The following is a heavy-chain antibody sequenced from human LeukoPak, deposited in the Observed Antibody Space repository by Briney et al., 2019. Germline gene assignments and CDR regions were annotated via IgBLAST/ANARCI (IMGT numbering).Heavy chain of an antibody. Sequence: QPGGSLRLSCAASGFTFITYAMSWVRQAPGKGLEWVSAISGSGGSTYYADSVRGRFTISRDNSKNTLYLQMNSLRAEDTAVYYCARATYDSSGYLQVDYWGQGTLVTVSS. V-gene: IGHV3-23*01. CDR1: GFTFITYA. D-gene: IGHD3-22*01. CDR3: ARATYDSSGYLQVDY. CDR2: ISGSGGST. J-gene: IGHJ4*02.